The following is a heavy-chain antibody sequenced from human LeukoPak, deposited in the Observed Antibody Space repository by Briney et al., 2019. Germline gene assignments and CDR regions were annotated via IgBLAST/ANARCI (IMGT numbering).Heavy chain of an antibody. CDR2: IRVYNGNT. CDR1: GHAFTSYG. Sequence: GASVKVSCKASGHAFTSYGISWVRQAPGQGLEWMGWIRVYNGNTNYAQKLQGRVTMTTDTSTSTAYMELRSLRSDDTAVYYCARGPGGRSGYYPLEDYYYYYYMDVWGKGTTVTVSS. CDR3: ARGPGGRSGYYPLEDYYYYYYMDV. V-gene: IGHV1-18*01. D-gene: IGHD3-22*01. J-gene: IGHJ6*03.